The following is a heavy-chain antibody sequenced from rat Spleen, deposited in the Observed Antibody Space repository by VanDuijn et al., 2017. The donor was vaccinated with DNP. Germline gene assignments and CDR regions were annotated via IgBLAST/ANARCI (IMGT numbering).Heavy chain of an antibody. Sequence: EVKLVESGGGLVQPGRSLKLSCVASGFNFNDYWMGWVRQAPGKGLEWIGEINKDSSAINYTPSLKDKFTISRDNAKKTLYLQMSTLGSEDTAIYYCATEDAGVRNWGRGVMVTVSS. CDR3: ATEDAGVRN. CDR2: INKDSSAI. J-gene: IGHJ2*01. CDR1: GFNFNDYW. V-gene: IGHV4-2*01. D-gene: IGHD4-4*01.